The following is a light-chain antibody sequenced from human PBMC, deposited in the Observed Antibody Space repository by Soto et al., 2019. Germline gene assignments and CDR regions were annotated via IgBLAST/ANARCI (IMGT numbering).Light chain of an antibody. CDR1: QSVSNNY. J-gene: IGKJ1*01. CDR2: GAS. Sequence: EIVLTLSPGTRALSPGERATLACRASQSVSNNYLAWYQQKPGQAPRLLIYGASNRATGIPDRFSGSGSGTDFTLTISRLEPEDFAVYYCQQYGSSGTFGQGTKV. CDR3: QQYGSSGT. V-gene: IGKV3-20*01.